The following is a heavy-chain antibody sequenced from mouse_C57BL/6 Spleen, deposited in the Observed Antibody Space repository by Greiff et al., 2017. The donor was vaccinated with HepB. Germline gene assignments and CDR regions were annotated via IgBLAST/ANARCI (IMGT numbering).Heavy chain of an antibody. V-gene: IGHV5-6*01. Sequence: EVQLVESGGDLVKPGGSLKLSCAASGFTFSSYGMSWVRQTPDKRLEWVATISSGGSYTYYPDSVKGRFTISRDNAKNTLYLQMSSLKSEDTAMYYCARRGYDYDEVDYWGQGTTLTVSS. CDR2: ISSGGSYT. CDR3: ARRGYDYDEVDY. D-gene: IGHD2-4*01. CDR1: GFTFSSYG. J-gene: IGHJ2*01.